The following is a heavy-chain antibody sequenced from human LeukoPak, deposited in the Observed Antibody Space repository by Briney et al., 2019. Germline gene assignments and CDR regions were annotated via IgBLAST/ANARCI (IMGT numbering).Heavy chain of an antibody. CDR3: ARDQVEMATIPFDY. D-gene: IGHD5-24*01. V-gene: IGHV3-21*01. CDR1: GFTFSSYS. J-gene: IGHJ4*02. Sequence: GGSLRLSCAASGFTFSSYSMNWVRQAPGKGLEWVSSISSSSSYIYYADSVKGRSTISRDNAKNSLYLQMNSLRAEDTAVYYCARDQVEMATIPFDYWGQGTLVTVSS. CDR2: ISSSSSYI.